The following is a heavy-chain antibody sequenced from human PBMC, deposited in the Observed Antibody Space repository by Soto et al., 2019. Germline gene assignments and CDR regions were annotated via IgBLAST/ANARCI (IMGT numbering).Heavy chain of an antibody. D-gene: IGHD3-10*01. CDR1: GGSIRGGDYY. Sequence: QVQLQESGPGLVKPSQTLSLTCTVSGGSIRGGDYYWSWIRQHPGKGLEWIGYIFYSGNSCYNPSMKRRVTITPDMSKNQFPLPLNSVTAADTAIYYCARLSSLYYNSDYGGYYFDYWGQGTLVSGSS. J-gene: IGHJ4*02. V-gene: IGHV4-31*03. CDR3: ARLSSLYYNSDYGGYYFDY. CDR2: IFYSGNS.